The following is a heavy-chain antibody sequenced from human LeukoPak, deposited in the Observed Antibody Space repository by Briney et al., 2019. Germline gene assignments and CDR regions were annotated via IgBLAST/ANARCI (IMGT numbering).Heavy chain of an antibody. CDR3: SRDYGA. CDR2: INSDGFST. V-gene: IGHV3-74*03. CDR1: GFTFSRYW. Sequence: GGSLRLSCAASGFTFSRYWMHWVRQAPGGGLTWVSRINSDGFSTTYADSVRGRFTISRDNGKNTLYLQMNSLRVDDTAVYYCSRDYGAWGQGTLVTVSS. J-gene: IGHJ5*02. D-gene: IGHD4/OR15-4a*01.